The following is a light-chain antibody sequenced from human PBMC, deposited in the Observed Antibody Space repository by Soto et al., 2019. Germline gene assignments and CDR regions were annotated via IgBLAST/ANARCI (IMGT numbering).Light chain of an antibody. J-gene: IGKJ1*01. CDR2: KAS. Sequence: DIQMTQSPSTLSAYVGDRVTITCRASQSIGTWLAWYQQKPGKVPKLLIYKASSLESGVTSRFSGSGSGTEFTLTISSLQPDDFATYNCQQYNSYSRTFGQGTKVEIK. V-gene: IGKV1-5*03. CDR3: QQYNSYSRT. CDR1: QSIGTW.